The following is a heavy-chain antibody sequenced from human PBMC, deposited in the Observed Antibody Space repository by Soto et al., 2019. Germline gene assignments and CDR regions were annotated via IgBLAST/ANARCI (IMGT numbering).Heavy chain of an antibody. V-gene: IGHV4-31*03. Sequence: SETLSLTCTLCGDSISSGCFFWTWIRQVPGKGLEWIGTIYYSGTTYYTPSLHSRLTISVDTSKNQFSLRLTSVTAADTAGHYGARAEPIADYGGSRSWG. CDR2: IYYSGTT. J-gene: IGHJ5*01. CDR1: GDSISSGCFF. CDR3: ARAEPIADYGGSRS. D-gene: IGHD4-17*01.